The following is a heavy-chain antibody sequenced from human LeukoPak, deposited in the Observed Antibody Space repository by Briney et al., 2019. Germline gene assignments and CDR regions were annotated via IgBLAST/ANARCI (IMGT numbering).Heavy chain of an antibody. CDR2: INSGSTYT. Sequence: GGSLRLSCAASGFTFSSYAMSWVRQAPGKGLEWVSSINSGSTYTYYTESVKGRFTVSRDNAKNSLFLQMNSLRAEDTAIYYCARSLTTLTYEGYWGQGTLVTVSS. V-gene: IGHV3-21*01. D-gene: IGHD1-1*01. CDR3: ARSLTTLTYEGY. J-gene: IGHJ4*02. CDR1: GFTFSSYA.